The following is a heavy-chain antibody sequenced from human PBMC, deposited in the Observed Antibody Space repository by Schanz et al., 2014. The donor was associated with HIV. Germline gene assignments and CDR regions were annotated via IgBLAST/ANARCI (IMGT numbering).Heavy chain of an antibody. Sequence: EVQLMESGGGLVKPGGSLRLSCAASGFTFHDYAMHWLRQAPGQGLEWVSGINWNSGNIGYADSVKGRFTISRDNAKNSLYLQMSSLRVEDTAVYYCTRSFNRGSRAFDAFDIWGQGTMVTVSS. J-gene: IGHJ3*02. CDR2: INWNSGNI. V-gene: IGHV3-9*01. CDR3: TRSFNRGSRAFDAFDI. D-gene: IGHD3-10*01. CDR1: GFTFHDYA.